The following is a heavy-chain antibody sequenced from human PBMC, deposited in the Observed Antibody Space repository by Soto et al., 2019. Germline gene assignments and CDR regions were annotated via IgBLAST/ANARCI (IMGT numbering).Heavy chain of an antibody. CDR1: GGSFSGYY. CDR3: ARGVCSGGSCYGLLNY. CDR2: INHSGST. Sequence: SETLSLTCAVYGGSFSGYYWNWIRQPPGKGLEWIGEINHSGSTNYNPSLKSRVTISVDTSNNQFSLKLSSVTAADTAVYYCARGVCSGGSCYGLLNYWGQGTLVTVSS. J-gene: IGHJ4*02. D-gene: IGHD2-15*01. V-gene: IGHV4-34*01.